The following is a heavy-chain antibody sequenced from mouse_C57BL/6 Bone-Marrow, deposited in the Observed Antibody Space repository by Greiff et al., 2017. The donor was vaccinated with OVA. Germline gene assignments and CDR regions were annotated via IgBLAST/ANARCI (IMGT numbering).Heavy chain of an antibody. Sequence: VKLVESGAELARPGASVKLSCKASGYTFTSYGISWVKQRTGQGLEWIGEIYPRSGNTYYNEKFKGKATLTADKSSSTAYMELSSLTYEDSAVYFCAGGGYGYDGPFAYWGQGTLVTVSA. V-gene: IGHV1-81*01. CDR2: IYPRSGNT. CDR1: GYTFTSYG. D-gene: IGHD2-2*01. J-gene: IGHJ3*01. CDR3: AGGGYGYDGPFAY.